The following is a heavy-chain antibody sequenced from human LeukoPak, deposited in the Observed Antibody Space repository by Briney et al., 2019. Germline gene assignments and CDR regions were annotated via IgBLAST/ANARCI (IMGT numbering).Heavy chain of an antibody. J-gene: IGHJ4*02. CDR3: ARESAGEYYGSGSYFDY. D-gene: IGHD3-10*01. Sequence: PSETLSLTCTVSGGSISSYYWSWIRQPPGKGLEWIGYIYYSGSTYYNPSLKSRVTISVDTSKNQFSLKLSSVTAADTAVYYCARESAGEYYGSGSYFDYWGQGTLVTVSS. V-gene: IGHV4-59*01. CDR2: IYYSGST. CDR1: GGSISSYY.